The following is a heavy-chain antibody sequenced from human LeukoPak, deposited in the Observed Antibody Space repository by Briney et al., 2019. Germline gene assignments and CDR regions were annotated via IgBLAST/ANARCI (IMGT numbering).Heavy chain of an antibody. CDR1: GGTFSSYA. J-gene: IGHJ4*02. D-gene: IGHD4-17*01. CDR3: ATESPYGDSFGY. Sequence: AASVKVSCKASGGTFSSYAISWVRQAPGQGLEWMGGIIPIFGTANYAQKFQGRVTITADKSTSTAYMELSSLRSEDTAVYYCATESPYGDSFGYWGQGTLVTVSS. CDR2: IIPIFGTA. V-gene: IGHV1-69*06.